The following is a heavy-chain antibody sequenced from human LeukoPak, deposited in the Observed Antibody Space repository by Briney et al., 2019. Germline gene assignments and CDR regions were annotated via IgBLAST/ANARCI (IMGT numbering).Heavy chain of an antibody. J-gene: IGHJ4*02. V-gene: IGHV4-34*01. D-gene: IGHD6-19*01. CDR1: GGSFSGYY. CDR2: INHSGST. CDR3: ASRIAVAGTRAVGYFDY. Sequence: PSETLSLTCAVYGGSFSGYYWGWIRQPPGKGLEWIGEINHSGSTNYNPSLKSRVTISVDTSKNQFSLKLSSVTAADTAVYYCASRIAVAGTRAVGYFDYWGQGTLVTVSS.